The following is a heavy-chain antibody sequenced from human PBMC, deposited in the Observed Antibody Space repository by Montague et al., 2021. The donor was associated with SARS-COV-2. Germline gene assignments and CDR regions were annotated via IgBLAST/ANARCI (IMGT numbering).Heavy chain of an antibody. V-gene: IGHV4-59*01. CDR1: GGSINPYY. J-gene: IGHJ4*02. Sequence: SETLSLTCTVSGGSINPYYWSWVRQPPGKGLEWIAYIENSGRTEYKPSLQSQVAVSIDTSKSHFSLRLSSLTAADTVVYFCARGVYGAYFDYWGQGMLVTVSS. CDR3: ARGVYGAYFDY. D-gene: IGHD2-21*01. CDR2: IENSGRT.